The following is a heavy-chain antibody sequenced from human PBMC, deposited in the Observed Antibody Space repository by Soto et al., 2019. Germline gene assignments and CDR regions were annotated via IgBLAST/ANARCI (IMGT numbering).Heavy chain of an antibody. J-gene: IGHJ4*02. V-gene: IGHV2-5*02. Sequence: GSGATLVNPTQTLTLTCTFSGFSLSTSGVGVGWIRQPPGKALEWLALIYWDDDKRYSPSLKTRLTISKDTSKNQVVLTMTNMDPVDTATYYCARTKYCSGGSWYFDYRGQGTLVTVSS. CDR3: ARTKYCSGGSWYFDY. D-gene: IGHD2-15*01. CDR1: GFSLSTSGVG. CDR2: IYWDDDK.